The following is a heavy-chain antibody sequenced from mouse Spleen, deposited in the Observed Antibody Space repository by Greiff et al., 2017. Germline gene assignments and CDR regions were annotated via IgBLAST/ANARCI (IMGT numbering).Heavy chain of an antibody. J-gene: IGHJ2*01. D-gene: IGHD2-10*02. CDR3: ARGGEYYFDY. V-gene: IGHV1-81*01. CDR2: IYPRSGNT. CDR1: GYTFTRYG. Sequence: QVQLKQSGAELARPGASVKLSCKASGYTFTRYGINWVKQKTGQGLEWIGEIYPRSGNTYYNEKFKGKATLTADKSSSTAHMELRSLTSEDSAVYFCARGGEYYFDYWGQGTTLTVSS.